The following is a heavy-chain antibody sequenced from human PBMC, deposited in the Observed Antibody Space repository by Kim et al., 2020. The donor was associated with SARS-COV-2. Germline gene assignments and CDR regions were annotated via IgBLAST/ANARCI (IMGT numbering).Heavy chain of an antibody. CDR1: GGSISSSNW. V-gene: IGHV4-4*02. J-gene: IGHJ4*02. D-gene: IGHD5-18*01. CDR3: ARRGYSYGYLPCDY. Sequence: SETLSLTCAVSGGSISSSNWWSCVRQPPGKGLEWIGEIYHSGSTNYNPSLKSRVTISVDKSKNLFSLKLSSVTAADTAVYYCARRGYSYGYLPCDYWGQGTRVTV. CDR2: IYHSGST.